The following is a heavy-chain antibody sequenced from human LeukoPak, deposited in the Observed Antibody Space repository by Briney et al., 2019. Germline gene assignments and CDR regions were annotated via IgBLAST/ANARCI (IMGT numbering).Heavy chain of an antibody. V-gene: IGHV3-23*01. CDR2: ISNNSGYT. J-gene: IGHJ4*02. CDR1: GFTFSSYA. Sequence: PGGSLRLSCAASGFTFSSYAMSWVRQAPGKGLEWVSAISNNSGYTYYADSVQGRFTISRDNSKSTLCLQMNSLRAEDTAVYYCAKQLGYCSDGSCYFPYWGQGTLVTVSS. D-gene: IGHD2-15*01. CDR3: AKQLGYCSDGSCYFPY.